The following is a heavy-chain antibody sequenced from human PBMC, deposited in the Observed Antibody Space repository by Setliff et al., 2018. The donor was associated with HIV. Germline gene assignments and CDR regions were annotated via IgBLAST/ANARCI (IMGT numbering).Heavy chain of an antibody. CDR2: ISAYNGNT. CDR1: GYTFTNYG. Sequence: GASVKVSCKASGYTFTNYGISWVRQAPGQGLEWMGWISAYNGNTNYAQKLQGRVTMTTDTSTSTAYMELRSLRSDDTAVYYCARDRSNYVGLDAFDIWGQGTMVTVSS. V-gene: IGHV1-18*01. D-gene: IGHD4-4*01. CDR3: ARDRSNYVGLDAFDI. J-gene: IGHJ3*02.